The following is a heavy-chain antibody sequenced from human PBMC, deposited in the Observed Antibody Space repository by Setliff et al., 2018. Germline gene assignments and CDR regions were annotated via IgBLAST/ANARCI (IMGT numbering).Heavy chain of an antibody. D-gene: IGHD6-19*01. V-gene: IGHV5-51*01. CDR2: IYPGDSDT. J-gene: IGHJ6*03. CDR1: GYSITSYW. CDR3: ARREVEVAGTSYYSYMDV. Sequence: GESLKISCKGSGYSITSYWIGWVRQMPGKGLEWMGIIYPGDSDTRYSPSFQGQVTISADKSISTAYLQWSSLKASDTAMYYCARREVEVAGTSYYSYMDVWGKGTTVTVSS.